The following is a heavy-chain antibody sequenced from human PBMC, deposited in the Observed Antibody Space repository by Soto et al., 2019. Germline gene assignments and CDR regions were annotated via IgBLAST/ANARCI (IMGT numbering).Heavy chain of an antibody. D-gene: IGHD5-12*01. V-gene: IGHV4-61*01. J-gene: IGHJ4*02. Sequence: PSETLSLTCSVSGGSVTSDSYYWNWIRQPPGKGLEWIGYINDSGRTNYNTSLRTRVNILVDKSKNQFSLRLNSVTATDTAVYYCARARGYSGYDLIRGQGTLVTVSS. CDR1: GGSVTSDSYY. CDR2: INDSGRT. CDR3: ARARGYSGYDLI.